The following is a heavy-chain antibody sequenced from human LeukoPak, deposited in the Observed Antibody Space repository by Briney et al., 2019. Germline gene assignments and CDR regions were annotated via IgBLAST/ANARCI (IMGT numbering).Heavy chain of an antibody. CDR2: TYYRSKRSF. CDR3: ARGKYTSFDN. V-gene: IGHV6-1*01. CDR1: GDSIFTNNVA. Sequence: SQTLSLTCAISGDSIFTNNVAWNWIRQSPSRGLEWLGRTYYRSKRSFDYAVSVKSRITINADTSKNQFSLQLSSVTPGDTAVYYCARGKYTSFDNWGQGTLVTVSS. D-gene: IGHD6-6*01. J-gene: IGHJ4*02.